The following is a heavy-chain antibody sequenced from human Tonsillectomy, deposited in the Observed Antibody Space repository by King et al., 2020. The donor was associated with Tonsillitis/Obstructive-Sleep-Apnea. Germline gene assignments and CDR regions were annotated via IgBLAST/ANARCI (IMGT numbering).Heavy chain of an antibody. V-gene: IGHV5-51*03. CDR3: ARSRGAIRDYFDY. J-gene: IGHJ4*02. CDR1: GYTFTNYW. D-gene: IGHD3-10*01. CDR2: IYPGDSDT. Sequence: VQLVESGAEVKKPGESLRISCEGSGYTFTNYWIGWVRQMPGKGLEWMGIIYPGDSDTRYSPSFQGQVTISADKSISTAYLQWSSLKASDTAMYYCARSRGAIRDYFDYWGQGTLVTVSS.